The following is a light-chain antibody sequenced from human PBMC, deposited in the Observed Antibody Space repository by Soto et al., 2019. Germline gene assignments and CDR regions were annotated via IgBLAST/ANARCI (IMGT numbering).Light chain of an antibody. CDR3: QQYGSSPTT. CDR2: DAS. Sequence: EIVLTQSPATLSLSPGESATLSCRATESISTDLAWYQQKPGQAPRVVIFDASKRATGIPDRFSGSGSGTDFTLTISRLEPEDFAVYYCQQYGSSPTTFGQGTKVDIK. CDR1: ESISTD. V-gene: IGKV3-20*01. J-gene: IGKJ1*01.